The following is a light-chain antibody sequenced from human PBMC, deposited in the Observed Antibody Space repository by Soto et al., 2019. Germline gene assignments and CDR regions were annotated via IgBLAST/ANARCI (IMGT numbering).Light chain of an antibody. V-gene: IGLV2-14*01. CDR2: DVT. Sequence: QSALTQPASVSGSPGQSITISCTGTSSDIGGYDYVSWYQQHPGKAPKLMIHDVTDRPSGTSNRFSGSKSGNTACLSSSGPQAEDEVDYSRSSYTTSNTVVFGGGTKVTVL. CDR1: SSDIGGYDY. J-gene: IGLJ2*01. CDR3: SSYTTSNTVV.